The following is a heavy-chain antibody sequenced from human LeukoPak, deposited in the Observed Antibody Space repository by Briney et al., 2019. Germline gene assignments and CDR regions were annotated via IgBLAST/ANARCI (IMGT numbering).Heavy chain of an antibody. Sequence: ASVKVSCKASGGTFSSYAISWVRQAPGQGLEWMGRIIPIPGIANYAQKFQGRVTITADKSTSTAYMELSSLRSEDTAVYYCARDPVSGGDYLYYYGMDVWGQGTTVTVSS. CDR3: ARDPVSGGDYLYYYGMDV. CDR1: GGTFSSYA. V-gene: IGHV1-69*04. CDR2: IIPIPGIA. J-gene: IGHJ6*02. D-gene: IGHD4-17*01.